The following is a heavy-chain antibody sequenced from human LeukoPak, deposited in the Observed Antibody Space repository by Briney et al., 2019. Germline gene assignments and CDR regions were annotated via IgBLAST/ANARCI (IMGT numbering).Heavy chain of an antibody. Sequence: GGSLRLSCAASGFTFSSYEMTWVRQAPGKGLEWVSYISSSGSTIYYADSVKGRFTISRDNSKNTLYLQMNSLRAEDTAVYYCARGPSGYHNTGGQGTLVTVSS. J-gene: IGHJ4*02. CDR3: ARGPSGYHNT. V-gene: IGHV3-48*03. CDR2: ISSSGSTI. CDR1: GFTFSSYE. D-gene: IGHD5-12*01.